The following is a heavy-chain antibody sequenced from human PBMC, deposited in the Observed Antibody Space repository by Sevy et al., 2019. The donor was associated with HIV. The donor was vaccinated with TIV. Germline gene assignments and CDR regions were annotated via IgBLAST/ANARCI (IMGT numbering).Heavy chain of an antibody. Sequence: SETLSLTCAVSGGSINSGGYSWSWIRQPPGKSQEWIGYIFQSGATYYIPSLQSRVSISVDMSKNQFSLNLRSVTAADTAVYYCARGRVGDSSSWYGAFDVWGQGTMVTVSS. D-gene: IGHD6-13*01. J-gene: IGHJ3*01. CDR3: ARGRVGDSSSWYGAFDV. CDR1: GGSINSGGYS. V-gene: IGHV4-30-2*01. CDR2: IFQSGAT.